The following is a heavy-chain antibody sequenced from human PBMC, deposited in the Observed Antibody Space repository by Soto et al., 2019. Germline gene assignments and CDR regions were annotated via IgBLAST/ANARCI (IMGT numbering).Heavy chain of an antibody. D-gene: IGHD1-7*01. V-gene: IGHV3-23*01. CDR1: GFTFGSYA. CDR3: AKDSKSVELSAARVYGMDV. Sequence: GGSLRLSCAGSGFTFGSYAMTWVRQAPGKGLEWVSTTRSNGEYTYYSNSVKGRFTVSRDNSKNTLYLEMSSLRAEDTAVYYCAKDSKSVELSAARVYGMDVWGQGTTVTVS. CDR2: TRSNGEYT. J-gene: IGHJ6*02.